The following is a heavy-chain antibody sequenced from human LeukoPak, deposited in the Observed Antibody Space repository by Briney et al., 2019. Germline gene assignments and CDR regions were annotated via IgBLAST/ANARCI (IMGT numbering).Heavy chain of an antibody. V-gene: IGHV4-34*01. CDR1: GGSFSGYY. Sequence: PSETLSLTCAVYGGSFSGYYWGWIRQPPGKGLEWIGEINHSGSTNYNPSLKSRVTISVDTSKNQFSLKLSSVTAADTAVYYCASYYYYGSGSYPYWGQGTLVTVSS. D-gene: IGHD3-10*01. CDR3: ASYYYYGSGSYPY. J-gene: IGHJ4*02. CDR2: INHSGST.